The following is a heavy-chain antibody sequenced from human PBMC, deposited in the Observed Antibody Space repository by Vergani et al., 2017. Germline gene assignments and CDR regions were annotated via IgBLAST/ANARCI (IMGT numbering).Heavy chain of an antibody. J-gene: IGHJ1*01. CDR2: IRYDGTKR. CDR3: TKAGQYDSDNFHDS. Sequence: ELLESGGGLAQTVGSLRLSCIASGFTFRIYGMHWVCQAPGKGLEWVAFIRYDGTKRFYGDSVKGRFTISRDNSQTTVFLQMNSLRADDSAVYYCTKAGQYDSDNFHDSWGQGALVTVAS. V-gene: IGHV3-30*02. D-gene: IGHD3-22*01. CDR1: GFTFRIYG.